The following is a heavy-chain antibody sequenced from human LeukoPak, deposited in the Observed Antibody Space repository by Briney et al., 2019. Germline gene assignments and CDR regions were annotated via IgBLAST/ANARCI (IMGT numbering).Heavy chain of an antibody. D-gene: IGHD2-2*01. CDR3: VRDGPLEYCSRARCYFFDQ. Sequence: GRPLRLSCAASGFTFSTYSMHWVRQAPGEGLEWVAVISYDGSKKYYADSVRGRFTISRDNSKNTLYLQMNSLRGEDTAVYFCVRDGPLEYCSRARCYFFDQWGQGALVTVSS. V-gene: IGHV3-30*04. J-gene: IGHJ4*02. CDR2: ISYDGSKK. CDR1: GFTFSTYS.